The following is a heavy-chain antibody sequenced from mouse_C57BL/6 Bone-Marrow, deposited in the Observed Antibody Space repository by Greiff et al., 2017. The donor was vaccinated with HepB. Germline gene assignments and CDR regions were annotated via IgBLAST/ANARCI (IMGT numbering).Heavy chain of an antibody. CDR2: IYPRSGNT. CDR1: GYTFTSYG. J-gene: IGHJ2*01. D-gene: IGHD1-2*01. V-gene: IGHV1-81*01. CDR3: ASRLGYFDY. Sequence: QVQLQQSGAELARPGASVKLSCKASGYTFTSYGISWVKQRTGQGLEWIGEIYPRSGNTYYNEKFKGKATLTAAKSSSTSYMELRSLTSDDSAVYFCASRLGYFDYWGQGTTLTVSS.